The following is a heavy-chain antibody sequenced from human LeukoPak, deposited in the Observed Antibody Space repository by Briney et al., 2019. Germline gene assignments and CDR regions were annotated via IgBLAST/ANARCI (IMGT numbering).Heavy chain of an antibody. J-gene: IGHJ4*02. D-gene: IGHD6-13*01. V-gene: IGHV3-11*01. Sequence: GGSLRLSCAASGFSFSDYYVSWIRQAPGKGLECVSYISSRGTTIYYADSVKGRFTISRDNAKNSLYLQMSSLRAEDTAVYYCAKVGSSSWVVPFDYWGQGTLVTVSS. CDR3: AKVGSSSWVVPFDY. CDR1: GFSFSDYY. CDR2: ISSRGTTI.